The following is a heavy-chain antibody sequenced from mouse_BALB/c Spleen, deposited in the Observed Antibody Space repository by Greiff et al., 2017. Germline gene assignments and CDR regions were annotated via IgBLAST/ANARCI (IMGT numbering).Heavy chain of an antibody. J-gene: IGHJ1*01. CDR1: GFTFSSYG. CDR3: ARDRRVYWYFDV. CDR2: INSNGGST. V-gene: IGHV5-6-3*01. Sequence: EVQVVESGGGLVQPGGSLKLSCAASGFTFSSYGMSWVRQTPDKRLELVATINSNGGSTYYPDSVKGRFTISRDNAKNTLYLQMSSLKSEDTAMYYCARDRRVYWYFDVWGAGTTVTVAS.